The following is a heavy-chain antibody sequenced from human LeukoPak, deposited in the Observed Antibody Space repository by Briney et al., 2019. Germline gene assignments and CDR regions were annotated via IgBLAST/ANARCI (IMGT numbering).Heavy chain of an antibody. D-gene: IGHD3-16*01. CDR2: IYYSGST. J-gene: IGHJ4*02. CDR3: ARHFVGGSYYFDY. CDR1: GGSISSYY. V-gene: IGHV4-59*08. Sequence: PSETLSLTCTVSGGSISSYYWSWIRQPPGKGLEWIGYIYYSGSTNYNPSLKSRVNISVDTSKNQFSLKLSSVTAADTAVYYCARHFVGGSYYFDYWGQGTLVTVSS.